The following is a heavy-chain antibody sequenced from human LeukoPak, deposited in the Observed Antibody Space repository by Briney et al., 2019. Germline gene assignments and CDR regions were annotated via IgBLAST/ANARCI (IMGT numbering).Heavy chain of an antibody. Sequence: GGSLRLSCAASGFTFSTYAMSWVRQIPGKGLEWVSAISGSDDGTYYADSVKGRFTISRDNSKNTLYLQMNSLRAEDTAVYYCAKVPWGGYYYMGVWGKGTTVIVSS. D-gene: IGHD7-27*01. V-gene: IGHV3-23*01. CDR2: ISGSDDGT. CDR3: AKVPWGGYYYMGV. CDR1: GFTFSTYA. J-gene: IGHJ6*03.